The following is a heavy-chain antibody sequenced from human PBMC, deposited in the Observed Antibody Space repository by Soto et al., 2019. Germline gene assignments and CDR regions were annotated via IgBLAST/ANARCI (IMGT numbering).Heavy chain of an antibody. Sequence: QVQLQESGPGLVKPSETLSLTCAVSGGSISGGTWWSWVRQPPGKGLEWIGQIYHNENTEYNPSLETRVTISADKSKNQFALRRRSVTAADTAVYYCARHGGFNLQYWGQGALVTVSS. CDR1: GGSISGGTW. J-gene: IGHJ4*02. D-gene: IGHD3-10*01. V-gene: IGHV4-4*02. CDR2: IYHNENT. CDR3: ARHGGFNLQY.